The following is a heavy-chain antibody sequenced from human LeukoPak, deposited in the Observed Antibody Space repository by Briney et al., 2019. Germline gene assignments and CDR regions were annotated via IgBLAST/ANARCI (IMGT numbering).Heavy chain of an antibody. Sequence: GGSLRLSCAASGFTFSSYAMHWVRQAPGKGLEWVAVISYDGSNKYYADSVKGRFTISRDNSMNTLYLQMNSLRAEDTAVYYCAREDRAVADYSALDYWGQGTLVTVFS. CDR1: GFTFSSYA. V-gene: IGHV3-30-3*01. CDR3: AREDRAVADYSALDY. D-gene: IGHD6-19*01. J-gene: IGHJ4*02. CDR2: ISYDGSNK.